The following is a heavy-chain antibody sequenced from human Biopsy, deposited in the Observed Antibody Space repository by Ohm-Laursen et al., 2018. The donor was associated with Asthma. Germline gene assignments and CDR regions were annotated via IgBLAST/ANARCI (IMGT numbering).Heavy chain of an antibody. CDR1: GFKFDEYT. V-gene: IGHV3-9*01. D-gene: IGHD3-22*01. CDR3: AKVRSDWVITESFDY. Sequence: SLRLSCAAPGFKFDEYTMHWARHAPGKGLEWVSGISWNSATIGYADSVEGRFTISRDNAKNSVFLHMDSLRPEDTAFYYCAKVRSDWVITESFDYWGQGVLVTVSS. CDR2: ISWNSATI. J-gene: IGHJ4*02.